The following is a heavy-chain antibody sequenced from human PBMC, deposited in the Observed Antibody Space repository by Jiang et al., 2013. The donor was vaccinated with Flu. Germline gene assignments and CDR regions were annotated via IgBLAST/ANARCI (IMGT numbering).Heavy chain of an antibody. Sequence: GLVKPSETLSLTCTVSGGSISSYYWSWIRQPPGKGLEWIGYIYYSGSTNYNPSLKSRVTISVDTSKNQFSLKLSSVTAADTAVYYCARLVGGTRQKPAVRGPNFDCWGQGTLVTVSS. CDR3: ARLVGGTRQKPAVRGPNFDC. J-gene: IGHJ4*02. CDR1: GGSISSYY. V-gene: IGHV4-59*08. CDR2: IYYSGST. D-gene: IGHD1-1*01.